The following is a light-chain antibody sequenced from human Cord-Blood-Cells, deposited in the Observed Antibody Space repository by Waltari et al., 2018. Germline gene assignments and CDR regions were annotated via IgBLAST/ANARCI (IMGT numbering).Light chain of an antibody. V-gene: IGKV1-39*01. J-gene: IGKJ1*01. CDR3: QQSYSTPRT. CDR1: QSISSY. CDR2: AAS. Sequence: PSSLSASVGDRVTITCRASQSISSYLNWYQQKPGKAPKLLIYAASSLQSGVPSRFSGSGSGTDFTLTISSLQPEDFATYYCQQSYSTPRTFGQGTKVEIK.